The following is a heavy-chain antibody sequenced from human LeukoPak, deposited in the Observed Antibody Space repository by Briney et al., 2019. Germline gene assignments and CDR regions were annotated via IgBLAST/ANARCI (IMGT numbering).Heavy chain of an antibody. J-gene: IGHJ4*02. D-gene: IGHD6-13*01. CDR1: GFTFSSRDW. CDR3: TGHHQAYSRTY. CDR2: IKQDGSEK. Sequence: GGSLRLSCVASGFTFSSRDWMTWVRPAPGKGLEWVANIKQDGSEKNYVDSVKGRFTISRDNAKDTLYLQMNSLRAEDTAVYYCTGHHQAYSRTYWGQGTLVTVSS. V-gene: IGHV3-7*01.